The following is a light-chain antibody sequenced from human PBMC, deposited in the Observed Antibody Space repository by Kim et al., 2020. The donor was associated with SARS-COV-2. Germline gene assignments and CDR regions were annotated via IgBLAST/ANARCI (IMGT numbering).Light chain of an antibody. CDR3: NSRDSSGNHYWV. CDR2: GKN. V-gene: IGLV3-19*01. Sequence: LGQTVRITCQCDSLRSYYASWYQQKPGHAPVLVIYGKNNRPSGIPDRFSGSSSGNTASLTITGAQAEDEADYYCNSRDSSGNHYWVFGGGTKLTVL. CDR1: SLRSYY. J-gene: IGLJ3*02.